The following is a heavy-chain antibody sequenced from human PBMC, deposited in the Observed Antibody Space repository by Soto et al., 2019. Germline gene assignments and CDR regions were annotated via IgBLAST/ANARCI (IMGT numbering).Heavy chain of an antibody. CDR3: AREGGSGSYRYYGMDV. V-gene: IGHV1-69*12. D-gene: IGHD3-10*01. J-gene: IGHJ6*02. CDR2: IIPIFGTA. Sequence: QVQLVQSGAEVKKPGSSVKVSCKASGGTFSSYAISWVRQAPGQGLEWMGGIIPIFGTANYAQKFQGRVMITADESTSTAYMELSSLRSEDTAVYYCAREGGSGSYRYYGMDVWGQGTTVTVSS. CDR1: GGTFSSYA.